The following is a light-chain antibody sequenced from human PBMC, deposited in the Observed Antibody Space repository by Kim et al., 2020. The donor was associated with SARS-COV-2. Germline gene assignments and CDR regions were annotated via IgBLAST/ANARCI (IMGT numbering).Light chain of an antibody. CDR3: PAWDSSTAV. Sequence: SYELTQPPSVSVSPGQTASITCSGDKLGDKYACWYQQKPGQSPVLVIYQDSKRPSGIPERFSGSNSGNTATLTISGTQAMDEADYYCPAWDSSTAVFGGGTKLTVL. J-gene: IGLJ3*02. CDR1: KLGDKY. V-gene: IGLV3-1*01. CDR2: QDS.